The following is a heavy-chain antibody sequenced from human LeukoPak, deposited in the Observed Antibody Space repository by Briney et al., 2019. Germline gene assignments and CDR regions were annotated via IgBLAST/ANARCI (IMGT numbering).Heavy chain of an antibody. Sequence: GGSLRLSCAASAFTFSSYGMHWVRQAPGKGLEWLAVISYDGINKYYADSVESRFTISRDNSKNTLYLQMNSLRAEDTAVYYCAKVSSIAASDFDYWGQGTLVTVSS. CDR2: ISYDGINK. CDR1: AFTFSSYG. CDR3: AKVSSIAASDFDY. D-gene: IGHD6-6*01. V-gene: IGHV3-30*18. J-gene: IGHJ4*02.